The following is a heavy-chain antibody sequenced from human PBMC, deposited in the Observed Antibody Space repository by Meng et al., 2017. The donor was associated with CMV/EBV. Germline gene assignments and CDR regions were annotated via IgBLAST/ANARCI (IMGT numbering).Heavy chain of an antibody. J-gene: IGHJ6*02. CDR3: ARASKTGTTYHYYYGMDV. V-gene: IGHV4-34*01. CDR1: GGSFSGYY. Sequence: SETLSLTCAVYGGSFSGYYWSWIRQPPGKGLEWIGEINHSGSTNYNPSLKSRVTISVDTSKNQFSLKLSSVTAADTAVYYCARASKTGTTYHYYYGMDVWGQGTTVTVSS. CDR2: INHSGST. D-gene: IGHD1-7*01.